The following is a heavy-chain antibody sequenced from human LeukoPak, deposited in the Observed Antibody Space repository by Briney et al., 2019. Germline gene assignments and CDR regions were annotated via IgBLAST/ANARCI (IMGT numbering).Heavy chain of an antibody. CDR3: ARDRYYYDSSGYRYYYYGMDV. CDR1: GGSISSYY. J-gene: IGHJ6*02. CDR2: IYYSGST. D-gene: IGHD3-22*01. Sequence: PSETLSLTCTVSGGSISSYYWSWIRQPPGKGLEWIGYIYYSGSTNYNPSLKSRVTISVDTSKNQFSLKLSSVTAADTAVYYCARDRYYYDSSGYRYYYYGMDVWGRGTTVTVSS. V-gene: IGHV4-59*01.